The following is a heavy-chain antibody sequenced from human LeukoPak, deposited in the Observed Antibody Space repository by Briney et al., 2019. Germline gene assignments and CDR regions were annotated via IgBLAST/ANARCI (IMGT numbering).Heavy chain of an antibody. CDR3: ARHFYGSGSYRAYGMDV. CDR2: IYYTGST. D-gene: IGHD3-10*01. J-gene: IGHJ6*02. Sequence: SETLSLTCTVSGGSIISYYWTWIRQPPGKGLEWIGYIYYTGSTKYNPSLKSQVTISVATSKNQFSLKVSSVTAADTAIYYCARHFYGSGSYRAYGMDVWGQGTTVTVSS. V-gene: IGHV4-59*08. CDR1: GGSIISYY.